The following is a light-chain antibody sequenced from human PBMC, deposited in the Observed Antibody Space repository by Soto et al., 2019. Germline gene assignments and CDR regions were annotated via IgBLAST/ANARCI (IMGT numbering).Light chain of an antibody. J-gene: IGKJ1*01. CDR3: QQYGTSPRT. CDR1: QTVTRSY. Sequence: EIVLTQSPGIMSLSPGERVTLSCRASQTVTRSYLAWYQQKPGQAPRLLIYGASIRATGIPDRFSGSGSGTDFTLTIRRLEPEDFAIYYCQQYGTSPRTFGQGTKVEIK. V-gene: IGKV3-20*01. CDR2: GAS.